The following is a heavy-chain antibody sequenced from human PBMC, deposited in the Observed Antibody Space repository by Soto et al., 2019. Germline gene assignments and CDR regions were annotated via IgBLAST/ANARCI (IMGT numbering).Heavy chain of an antibody. CDR3: ARDERYCSGGSGYGEHFDY. J-gene: IGHJ4*01. D-gene: IGHD2-15*01. Sequence: SENLSVTSTVSADFISSSNYYWTWIRQHPEKGLEWIGYIYYSGSTYYNPSLKSRVTISVDTSKNQFSLKLSSVTAADTAVYYCARDERYCSGGSGYGEHFDYPGRRSLVPVSS. CDR1: ADFISSSNYY. CDR2: IYYSGST. V-gene: IGHV4-31*03.